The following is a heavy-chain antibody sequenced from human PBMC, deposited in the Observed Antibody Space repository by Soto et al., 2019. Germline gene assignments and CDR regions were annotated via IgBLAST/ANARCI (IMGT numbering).Heavy chain of an antibody. Sequence: QVQLVQSGAEVKKPWSSVKVSCKASGGTFSSYTISWVRQAPGQGLEWMGRIIPILGIANYAQKFQGRVTITADKSTSTAYMELCSLRSEDTAVYYCARSDYDYIWGSYSSKAFDIWGQGTMVTVSS. D-gene: IGHD3-16*01. J-gene: IGHJ3*02. CDR2: IIPILGIA. V-gene: IGHV1-69*02. CDR3: ARSDYDYIWGSYSSKAFDI. CDR1: GGTFSSYT.